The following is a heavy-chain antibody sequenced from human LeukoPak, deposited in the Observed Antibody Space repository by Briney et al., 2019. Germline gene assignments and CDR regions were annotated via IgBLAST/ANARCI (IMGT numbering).Heavy chain of an antibody. CDR1: GFTFSSYW. Sequence: PGGSLRLSCAASGFTFSSYWMTWVRQAPGKGLEWVANIKGDGGEKYYVHSVKGRFTISRDNAKDSLYLQMDSLRAEDTALYYCASERPSSSWYDFWGQGTLVTVSS. D-gene: IGHD6-13*01. J-gene: IGHJ5*01. CDR2: IKGDGGEK. V-gene: IGHV3-7*03. CDR3: ASERPSSSWYDF.